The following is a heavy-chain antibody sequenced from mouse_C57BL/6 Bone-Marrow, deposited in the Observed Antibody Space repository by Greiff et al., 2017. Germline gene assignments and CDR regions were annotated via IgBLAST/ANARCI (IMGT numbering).Heavy chain of an antibody. D-gene: IGHD2-4*01. CDR1: GYTFTNYW. CDR2: MHPKGGSP. V-gene: IGHV1-64*01. J-gene: IGHJ4*01. Sequence: QVQLQQPGAELVKPGASVKLSCKASGYTFTNYWMHWVKQRPGQGLEWIGMMHPKGGSPDYNEKFKSEATLSVDKSSRPAYLELSSLTSEDSAVYYCARSYDYDDYTMDYWGQGTSVTVAS. CDR3: ARSYDYDDYTMDY.